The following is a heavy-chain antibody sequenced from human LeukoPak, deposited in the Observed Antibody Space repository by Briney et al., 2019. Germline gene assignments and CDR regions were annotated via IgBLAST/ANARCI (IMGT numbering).Heavy chain of an antibody. D-gene: IGHD3-22*01. Sequence: PSGTLSLTCAVSGGSISSGWWWSWVRQPPGKGLEWIGEIHHSGSTNYNPSLKSRVTISVDTSKNQFSLKLSSVTAADTAVYYCARGSYYDSSGYYPPLSFDYWGQGTLVTVSS. CDR2: IHHSGST. CDR1: GGSISSGWW. V-gene: IGHV4-4*02. CDR3: ARGSYYDSSGYYPPLSFDY. J-gene: IGHJ4*02.